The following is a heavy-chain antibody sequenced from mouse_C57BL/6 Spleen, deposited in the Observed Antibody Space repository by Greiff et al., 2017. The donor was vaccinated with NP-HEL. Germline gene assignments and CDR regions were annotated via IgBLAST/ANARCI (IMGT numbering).Heavy chain of an antibody. CDR3: ARGYYYGSSYGWYFDV. CDR2: IYPGDGDT. CDR1: GYAFSSSW. J-gene: IGHJ1*03. D-gene: IGHD1-1*01. V-gene: IGHV1-82*01. Sequence: QVQLKESGPELVKPGASVKISCKASGYAFSSSWMNWVKQRPGKGLEWIGRIYPGDGDTNYNGKFKGKATLTADKSSSTAYMQLSSLTSEDSAVYFCARGYYYGSSYGWYFDVWGTGTTVTVSS.